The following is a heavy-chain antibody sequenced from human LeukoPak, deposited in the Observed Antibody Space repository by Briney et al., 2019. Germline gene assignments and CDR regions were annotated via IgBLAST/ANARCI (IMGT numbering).Heavy chain of an antibody. CDR3: AKDFAGSIVGAENAFDI. CDR1: GDSVSSNSAA. Sequence: SQTLSLTCAISGDSVSSNSAAWNWIRQSPSRGLEWLGRTYYRSKWYNDYAVSVKSRITINPDTSKNQFSLQLNFVTPEDTAVYYCAKDFAGSIVGAENAFDIWGQGTMVTVSS. D-gene: IGHD1-26*01. V-gene: IGHV6-1*01. CDR2: TYYRSKWYN. J-gene: IGHJ3*02.